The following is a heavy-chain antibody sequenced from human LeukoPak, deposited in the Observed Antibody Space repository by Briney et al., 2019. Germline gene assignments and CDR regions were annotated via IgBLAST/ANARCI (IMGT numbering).Heavy chain of an antibody. CDR3: SQEGRGVDFDY. CDR1: GFTVSSNY. CDR2: IYSGGST. J-gene: IGHJ4*02. V-gene: IGHV3-66*01. Sequence: GGSLRLSCAASGFTVSSNYMSWVRQAPGKGLEWVSVIYSGGSTYYADSVKGRFTISRDNSKNTMYLQMNILRAEDTGVYYGSQEGRGVDFDYSGQGKPGTVSS. D-gene: IGHD5-12*01.